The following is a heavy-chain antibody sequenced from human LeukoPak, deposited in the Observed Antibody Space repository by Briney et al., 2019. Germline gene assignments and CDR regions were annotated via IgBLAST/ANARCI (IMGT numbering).Heavy chain of an antibody. CDR3: ARDLLWGGVEFDY. V-gene: IGHV3-7*01. J-gene: IGHJ4*02. D-gene: IGHD3-16*01. CDR1: GFTFSSHW. Sequence: GGSLRLSCAASGFTFSSHWMHWVRQAPGKGLEWVANIKQDGSQKDYVDSVKGRFTISRDNAKNSLYLQMNSLRGGDTAVYYCARDLLWGGVEFDYWGQGTLVTVSS. CDR2: IKQDGSQK.